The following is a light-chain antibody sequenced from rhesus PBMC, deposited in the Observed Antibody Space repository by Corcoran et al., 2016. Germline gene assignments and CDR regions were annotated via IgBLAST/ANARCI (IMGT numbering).Light chain of an antibody. CDR3: QHSYHSPYS. CDR2: EAS. Sequence: DIQMTQSPSSLSASVGDRVTITCRASEDITNDLARYQQKPGETPKLLIYEASSLQSGIPSRFSGSGSGTDFTLTISSLPSEDFATYFCQHSYHSPYSFGQGPKVELK. V-gene: IGKV1-25*01. J-gene: IGKJ2*01. CDR1: EDITND.